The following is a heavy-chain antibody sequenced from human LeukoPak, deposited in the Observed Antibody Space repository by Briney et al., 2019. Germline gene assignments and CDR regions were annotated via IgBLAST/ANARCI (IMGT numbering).Heavy chain of an antibody. D-gene: IGHD6-13*01. Sequence: GASVKVSCKASGGTFSSYTISWVRQAPGQGLEWMGRIIPILGIANYAQKFQGRVTITADKSTSTAYMERSSLRSEDTAVYYCASDRGWIAAAGTFFDYWGQGTLVTVSS. J-gene: IGHJ4*02. V-gene: IGHV1-69*02. CDR2: IIPILGIA. CDR1: GGTFSSYT. CDR3: ASDRGWIAAAGTFFDY.